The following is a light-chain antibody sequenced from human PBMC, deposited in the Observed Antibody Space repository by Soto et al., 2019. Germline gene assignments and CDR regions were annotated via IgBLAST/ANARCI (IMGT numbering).Light chain of an antibody. V-gene: IGLV2-14*03. CDR2: DVG. J-gene: IGLJ1*01. CDR3: NSYREDHPRFYV. CDR1: HSDIGNYNY. Sequence: QSALTQPASVSGSPGQSITLSCTGTHSDIGNYNYVSWYQHLPGKAPKLMIYDVGSRPSGVSSRFSGSKSGNTASLAISGLQAEEEADYYCNSYREDHPRFYVFGTGTKVTV.